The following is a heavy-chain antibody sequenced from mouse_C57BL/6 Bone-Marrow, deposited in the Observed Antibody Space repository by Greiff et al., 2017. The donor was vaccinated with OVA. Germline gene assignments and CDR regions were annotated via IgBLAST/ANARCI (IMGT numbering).Heavy chain of an antibody. Sequence: EVQLVESGGGLVKPGGSLKLSCAASGFTFSSYAMSWVRQTPEKRLEWVATISDGGSYTYYPDNVKGRFTISRDNAKNNLYLQMSHLKSEDTAMYYCARDEGRPYFDYWGQGTTLTVSS. D-gene: IGHD3-3*01. CDR3: ARDEGRPYFDY. CDR2: ISDGGSYT. V-gene: IGHV5-4*01. J-gene: IGHJ2*01. CDR1: GFTFSSYA.